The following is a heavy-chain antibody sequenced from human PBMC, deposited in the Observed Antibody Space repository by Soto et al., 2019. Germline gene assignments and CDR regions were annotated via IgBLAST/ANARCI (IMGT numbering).Heavy chain of an antibody. J-gene: IGHJ6*03. CDR3: ARRSWNDVSRYYYVDV. CDR1: GYTFTSYD. V-gene: IGHV1-8*01. Sequence: GASAKVSCKASGYTFTSYDINCVRQATGQGLEWMGWINHNSGNTGYTQKFQGRVTMTMNTSISTDYMELSSLRAEDTAVYYCARRSWNDVSRYYYVDVWGKGTTVTVSS. D-gene: IGHD1-1*01. CDR2: INHNSGNT.